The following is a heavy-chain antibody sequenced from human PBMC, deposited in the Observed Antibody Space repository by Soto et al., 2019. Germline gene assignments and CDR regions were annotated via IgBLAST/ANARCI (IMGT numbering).Heavy chain of an antibody. Sequence: ASVKVSCKASGYTFTTYYMHWVRQAPGQGLEWMGIINPSGGSTSYAQKFQGRVTMTRDTSTSTVYMELSSLRSEDTAVYYCTKSGTAYSGYQNRVFDYWGQGTLVTVSS. D-gene: IGHD5-12*01. CDR2: INPSGGST. V-gene: IGHV1-46*01. J-gene: IGHJ4*02. CDR1: GYTFTTYY. CDR3: TKSGTAYSGYQNRVFDY.